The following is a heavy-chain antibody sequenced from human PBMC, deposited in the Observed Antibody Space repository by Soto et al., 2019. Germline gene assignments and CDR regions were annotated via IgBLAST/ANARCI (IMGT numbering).Heavy chain of an antibody. CDR1: GFPFSSYD. J-gene: IGHJ6*03. CDR3: ARGAGWGSSSAYYYMDV. CDR2: IGTAGDT. Sequence: GGSLRRSCAPSGFPFSSYDMHWVRQAIGKGREWVSAIGTAGDTYSPGSVKGRFTIPRENAKNSLYLQMTSLRAGETAVYYCARGAGWGSSSAYYYMDVWGKGTTVTVSS. V-gene: IGHV3-13*01. D-gene: IGHD6-6*01.